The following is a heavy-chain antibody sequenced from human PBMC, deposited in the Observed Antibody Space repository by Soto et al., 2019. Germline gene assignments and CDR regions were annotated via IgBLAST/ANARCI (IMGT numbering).Heavy chain of an antibody. Sequence: QVQLQESGPGLVKPSQTLSLTCTVSGGSISSGDDFWTWIRQPPGKGLEWIGYLYYSGSTYYNPALKGRLNLSIVTSKKQFPPKLSLVTAADPAVYYCARDRAKWKDYYYYGMDVWGQGTTVTVSS. V-gene: IGHV4-30-4*01. J-gene: IGHJ6*02. CDR3: ARDRAKWKDYYYYGMDV. CDR1: GGSISSGDDF. D-gene: IGHD1-20*01. CDR2: LYYSGST.